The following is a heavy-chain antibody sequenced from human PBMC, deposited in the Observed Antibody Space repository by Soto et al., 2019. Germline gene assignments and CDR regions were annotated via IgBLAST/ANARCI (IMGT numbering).Heavy chain of an antibody. J-gene: IGHJ3*02. CDR1: GYSFTSYW. Sequence: GESLKISCKGSGYSFTSYWISWVRQMPGKGLEWMGRIDPSDSYTNYSPSFQGHVTISADKSVSTAYLQWSSLKASDTAMYYCARCVYGGYGGGDPFDIWGQGTMVPVSS. D-gene: IGHD5-12*01. V-gene: IGHV5-10-1*01. CDR3: ARCVYGGYGGGDPFDI. CDR2: IDPSDSYT.